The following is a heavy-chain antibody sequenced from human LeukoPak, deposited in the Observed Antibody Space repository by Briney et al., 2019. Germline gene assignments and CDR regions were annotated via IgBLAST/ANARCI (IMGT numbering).Heavy chain of an antibody. V-gene: IGHV3-30*03. CDR3: ATVRRSSGWYGSPWGAFDI. CDR1: GFTFSSYG. Sequence: GRSLRLSCAASGFTFSSYGMHWVRQAPGKGLEWVAVISYDGSNKYYADSVKGRFTISRDNSKNTLYLQMNSLRAEDTAVYYCATVRRSSGWYGSPWGAFDIWGQGTMVTVSS. D-gene: IGHD6-19*01. CDR2: ISYDGSNK. J-gene: IGHJ3*02.